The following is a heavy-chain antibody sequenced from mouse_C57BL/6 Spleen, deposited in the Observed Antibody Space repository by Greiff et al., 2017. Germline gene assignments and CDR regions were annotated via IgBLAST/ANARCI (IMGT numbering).Heavy chain of an antibody. D-gene: IGHD2-4*01. V-gene: IGHV1-18*01. CDR3: ARRYDYGRYFDY. Sequence: EVKLQQSGPELVKPGASVQIPCKASGYTFTDYNMDWVKQSHGKSLEWIGDINPNNGGTTYNQKFKGKATLTVVKSSSTAYMELRSLTSEDTAVYYCARRYDYGRYFDYWGQGTTLTVSS. J-gene: IGHJ2*01. CDR2: INPNNGGT. CDR1: GYTFTDYN.